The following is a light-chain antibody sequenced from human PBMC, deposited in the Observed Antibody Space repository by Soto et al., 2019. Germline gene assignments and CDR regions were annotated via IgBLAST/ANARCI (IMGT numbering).Light chain of an antibody. J-gene: IGKJ1*01. Sequence: EIVMTQSPATLSVSPGERATLSCRASQGISTNLAWYQQRPGQAPRLLIYDASTRATGIPARFSGSGSGTEFTLTISSLQSEDFAVYYCQQYTNWRTFGLGTKVDIK. V-gene: IGKV3-15*01. CDR2: DAS. CDR1: QGISTN. CDR3: QQYTNWRT.